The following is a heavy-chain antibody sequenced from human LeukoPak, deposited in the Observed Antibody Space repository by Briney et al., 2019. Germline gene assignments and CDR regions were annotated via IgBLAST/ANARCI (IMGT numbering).Heavy chain of an antibody. CDR1: GYTFTGYY. CDR2: FNPNSGVT. Sequence: ASVKVSCKASGYTFTGYYIYWLRQAPGQGPAWMGWFNPNSGVTSYARKFQGRVILTRDASVSTAYMELSRLTSDDTAVYYCARPLGLAVFDFWGQGTVITVSS. D-gene: IGHD6-25*01. J-gene: IGHJ3*01. CDR3: ARPLGLAVFDF. V-gene: IGHV1-2*02.